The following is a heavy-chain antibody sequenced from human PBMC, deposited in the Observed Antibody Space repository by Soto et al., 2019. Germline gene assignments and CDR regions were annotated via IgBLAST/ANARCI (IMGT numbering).Heavy chain of an antibody. CDR3: ARSSGGSYFDY. V-gene: IGHV4-39*01. Sequence: QLQLQESGPGLVKPSETLSLTCTVSGGSISSSSYYWGWIRQPPGKGLEWIGNIFYSGSTYYNPSLKSRVTISVDTSKNKFSLKLSSVTAADTAVYYCARSSGGSYFDYWGQGTLVTVSS. J-gene: IGHJ4*02. D-gene: IGHD2-15*01. CDR2: IFYSGST. CDR1: GGSISSSSYY.